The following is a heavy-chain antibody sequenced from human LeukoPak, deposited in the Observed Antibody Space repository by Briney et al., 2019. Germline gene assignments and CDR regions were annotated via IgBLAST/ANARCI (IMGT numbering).Heavy chain of an antibody. CDR1: GFTFSSYW. J-gene: IGHJ3*02. V-gene: IGHV3-7*01. D-gene: IGHD1-26*01. CDR2: IKQDGSEK. Sequence: GGSLRLSCAASGFTFSSYWMSWVRQAPGKGLEWVANIKQDGSEKYYVDSVKGRFTISRDNAKNSLYLQMNSLRAEDTAVYYCASVKGASGGHAFDIWGQGAMVTVSS. CDR3: ASVKGASGGHAFDI.